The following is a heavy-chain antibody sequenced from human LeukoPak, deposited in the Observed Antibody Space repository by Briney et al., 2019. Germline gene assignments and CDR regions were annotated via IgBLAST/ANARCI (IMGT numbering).Heavy chain of an antibody. CDR3: AREEDNNKRYRFQH. J-gene: IGHJ1*01. Sequence: RGGSLSVSCAASGFVFGSYAMHWVRPAPGKGLEGVALISYDGSNEYYADSVKGRFTISRDISKNTLYLQMNSLRAEDTALYYCAREEDNNKRYRFQHWGQGTLVTVSS. CDR2: ISYDGSNE. CDR1: GFVFGSYA. D-gene: IGHD1/OR15-1a*01. V-gene: IGHV3-30-3*01.